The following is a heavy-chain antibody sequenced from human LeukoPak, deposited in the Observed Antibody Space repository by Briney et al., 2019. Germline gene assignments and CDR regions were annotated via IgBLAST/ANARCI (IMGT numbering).Heavy chain of an antibody. D-gene: IGHD6-19*01. J-gene: IGHJ6*02. CDR2: VTDRGNV. CDR1: GGSFSGHY. V-gene: IGHV4-34*01. CDR3: ARVRGSSSGWGHYYYSLDV. Sequence: KASETLSLTCAVYGGSFSGHYWTWIRQPPGKGLEWIGEVTDRGNVNYNPSLRSRVTMSVDTAKSQFSVKLRSMTAADTSVFFCARVRGSSSGWGHYYYSLDVWGQGTTVTVSS.